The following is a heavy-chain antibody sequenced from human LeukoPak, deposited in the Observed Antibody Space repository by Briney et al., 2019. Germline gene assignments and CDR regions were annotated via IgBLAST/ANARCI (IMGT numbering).Heavy chain of an antibody. Sequence: QTGGSLRLSCAASGFTFDDYAMHWVRQAPGKGLEWVSGISWNSGSIGYADSVKGRFTISRDNAKNSLYLLMNSLRAEDTALYYCAKDLRGYSYGLPDYWGQGTLVTVSS. CDR3: AKDLRGYSYGLPDY. CDR1: GFTFDDYA. J-gene: IGHJ4*02. V-gene: IGHV3-9*01. D-gene: IGHD5-18*01. CDR2: ISWNSGSI.